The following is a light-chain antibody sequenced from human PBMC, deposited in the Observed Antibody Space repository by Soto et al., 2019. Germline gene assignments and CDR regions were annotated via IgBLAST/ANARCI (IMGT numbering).Light chain of an antibody. CDR1: SSDVGGYNY. J-gene: IGLJ3*02. CDR2: EVT. V-gene: IGLV2-8*01. CDR3: SSYAASNNFYFV. Sequence: ALTQPPSASGSPGQSVTISCTGTSSDVGGYNYVSWYQQYPGRAPKLMIYEVTKRPSGAPDRFSGSKSGNTASLTVSGLQAEDEADYYCSSYAASNNFYFVFGGGTKVTVL.